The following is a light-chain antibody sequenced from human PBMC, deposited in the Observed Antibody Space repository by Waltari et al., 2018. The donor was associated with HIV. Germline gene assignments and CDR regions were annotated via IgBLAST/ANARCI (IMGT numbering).Light chain of an antibody. V-gene: IGLV2-14*01. CDR3: SSYRSTSTLGV. CDR2: EVT. CDR1: SSDVGGYTY. J-gene: IGLJ1*01. Sequence: HSALTQPASVSRSPGQSITISSTGASSDVGGYTYVSWYQHPPCKAPKLILFEVTSRPAGGSTLFSGSKSGKTASLTISGLQADDEADYYCSSYRSTSTLGVFGTGTKVIVL.